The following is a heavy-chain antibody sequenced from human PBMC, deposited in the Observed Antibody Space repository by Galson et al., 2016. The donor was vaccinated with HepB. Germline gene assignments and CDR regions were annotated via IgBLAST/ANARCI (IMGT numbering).Heavy chain of an antibody. CDR1: GFTFRSYD. CDR3: ARIARGSSYTLGYFDL. CDR2: IGTLHDS. Sequence: SLRLSCAASGFTFRSYDMSWVRQSTGKGLEWVAAIGTLHDSFFPDSVQGRFSISRENVKNSLYLQLSRLRAGDTAVYYCARIARGSSYTLGYFDLWGRGTLVTVSS. V-gene: IGHV3-13*04. D-gene: IGHD6-13*01. J-gene: IGHJ2*01.